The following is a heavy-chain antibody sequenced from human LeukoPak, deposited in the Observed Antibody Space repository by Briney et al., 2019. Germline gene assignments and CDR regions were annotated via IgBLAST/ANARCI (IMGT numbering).Heavy chain of an antibody. D-gene: IGHD7-27*01. CDR2: IKSNVDGGTR. CDR1: GATFSNLW. V-gene: IGHV3-15*07. Sequence: GGSLRLSCVVSGATFSNLWMNWVRQAPGKGLEWVGRIKSNVDGGTRDYAAPLKGRFTISRDDSKNTLYLQMNSLETEDTAIYYCSTDPPLTGXVYFDYWGQGXLXSXSS. J-gene: IGHJ4*02. CDR3: STDPPLTGXVYFDY.